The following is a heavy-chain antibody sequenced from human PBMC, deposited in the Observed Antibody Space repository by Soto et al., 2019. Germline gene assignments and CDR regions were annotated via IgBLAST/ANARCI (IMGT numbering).Heavy chain of an antibody. CDR2: ISPINGNT. V-gene: IGHV1-18*01. J-gene: IGHJ5*02. CDR3: AKGGGQYDWLDP. D-gene: IGHD3-16*01. CDR1: GYVFTSDV. Sequence: QVQLVQSGAVVKKPGASVKVSCKASGYVFTSDVITWVRQAPGQGLEWMGWISPINGNTNYAQKFEGRVTMTKDTSTRTAYMELRSLRSDDTAVYYCAKGGGQYDWLDPWGQGTLVTVSS.